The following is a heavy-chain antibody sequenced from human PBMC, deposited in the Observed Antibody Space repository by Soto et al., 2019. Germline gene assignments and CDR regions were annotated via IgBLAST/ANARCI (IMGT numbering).Heavy chain of an antibody. D-gene: IGHD5-12*01. V-gene: IGHV4-30-2*01. CDR3: ASHIVATMIFDY. CDR1: GGSINSGDYS. CDR2: IYHSGST. Sequence: SETLSLTCAVSGGSINSGDYSWSWIRQPPGKGLEWIGYIYHSGSTYYNPSLKSRVTISVDRPKNQFSLKLSSVTAADTAVYYCASHIVATMIFDYWGQGTLVTVSS. J-gene: IGHJ4*02.